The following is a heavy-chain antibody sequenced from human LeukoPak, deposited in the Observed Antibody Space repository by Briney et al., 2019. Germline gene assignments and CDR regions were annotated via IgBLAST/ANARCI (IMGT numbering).Heavy chain of an antibody. Sequence: SETLSLTCTVSGGSVRRGNYWTWIRQPAGSGLEWIGRIYTSGTTDYNPSFRTRVTISVDASRNQFSLNLSSVTAADTAVYYCARWSGSVTARNYYYYMDVWGEGTTVTVSS. J-gene: IGHJ6*03. CDR1: GGSVRRGNY. CDR3: ARWSGSVTARNYYYYMDV. D-gene: IGHD6-6*01. V-gene: IGHV4-61*02. CDR2: IYTSGTT.